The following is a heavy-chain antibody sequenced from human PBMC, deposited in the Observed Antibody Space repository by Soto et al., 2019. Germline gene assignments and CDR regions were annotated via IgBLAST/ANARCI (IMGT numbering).Heavy chain of an antibody. D-gene: IGHD2-2*03. CDR3: ARLVDIVVVPAAYFDY. CDR1: GGSFSGYY. V-gene: IGHV4-59*01. CDR2: IYYSGST. J-gene: IGHJ4*02. Sequence: PSETLSLTCAVYGGSFSGYYWSWIRQPPGKGLEWIGYIYYSGSTNYNPSLKSRVTISVDTSKNQFSLKLSSVTAADTAVYYCARLVDIVVVPAAYFDYWGQGTLVTVSS.